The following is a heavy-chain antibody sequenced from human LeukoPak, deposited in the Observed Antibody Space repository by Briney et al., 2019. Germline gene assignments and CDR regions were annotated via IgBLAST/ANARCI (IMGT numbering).Heavy chain of an antibody. Sequence: GGSLRLSCAASGFTFSSYGMHWVRQAPGKGLEWVAFIRYDGSNKYYADSVKGRFTISRDNAKNSLYLQMNSLRAGDTAVYYCARVDAYSRSWWDDFWGQGTLVTDSS. V-gene: IGHV3-30*02. CDR3: ARVDAYSRSWWDDF. J-gene: IGHJ4*02. CDR1: GFTFSSYG. CDR2: IRYDGSNK. D-gene: IGHD6-6*01.